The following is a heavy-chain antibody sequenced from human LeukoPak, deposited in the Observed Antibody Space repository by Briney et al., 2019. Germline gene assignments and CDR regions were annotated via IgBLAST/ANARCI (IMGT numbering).Heavy chain of an antibody. V-gene: IGHV1-69*05. CDR2: IIPIFGTA. D-gene: IGHD3-16*02. CDR1: GGTFSSYA. CDR3: ARVGLSLYYFDY. J-gene: IGHJ4*02. Sequence: SVKVSCKASGGTFSSYAISWVRQAPGQGLEWMGGIIPIFGTANYAQKFQGRVTITTDESTSTAYMELSSLRSEDTAVYYCARVGLSLYYFDYWGQGTLVTLSS.